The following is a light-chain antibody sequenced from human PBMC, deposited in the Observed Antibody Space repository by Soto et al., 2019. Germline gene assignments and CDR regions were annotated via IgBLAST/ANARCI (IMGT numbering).Light chain of an antibody. CDR3: AAWDDSLSGLYV. CDR1: SSNIGTYT. Sequence: QSVLTQPPSASGTPGQRVTISCSGSSSNIGTYTVNWYQQLPGTAPKLLIYNNDQRPSGVPDRFSGFKYATAASLAISGLQSEDEAEYYCAAWDDSLSGLYVFGTATKLTVL. CDR2: NND. J-gene: IGLJ1*01. V-gene: IGLV1-44*01.